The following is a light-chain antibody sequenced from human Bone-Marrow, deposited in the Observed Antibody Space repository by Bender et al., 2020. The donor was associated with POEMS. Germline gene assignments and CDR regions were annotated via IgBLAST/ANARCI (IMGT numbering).Light chain of an antibody. CDR2: EVN. CDR1: SSDVGSYDL. J-gene: IGLJ3*02. V-gene: IGLV2-14*02. CDR3: SSFSTSRTLV. Sequence: HSALTQTASVSGSPGQSITISCAGTSSDVGSYDLVSWYQQNPGKAPKLIIYEVNKRPSGVSSRFSGSRSGNTASLTISGLQAEDEADYYCSSFSTSRTLVFGGGTKVTVL.